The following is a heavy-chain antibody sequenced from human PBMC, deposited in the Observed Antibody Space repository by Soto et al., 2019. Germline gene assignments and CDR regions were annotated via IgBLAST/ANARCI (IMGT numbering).Heavy chain of an antibody. J-gene: IGHJ5*02. CDR3: ARSSTVAGTA. D-gene: IGHD6-19*01. Sequence: EASVKVSCKASGGTFSSYAISWVRQAPGQGLEWMGGIIPIFGTANYAQKFQGRVTITADKSTSTAYMELSSLRSEDTAVYYCARSSTVAGTAWGQGTLVTVSS. CDR2: IIPIFGTA. V-gene: IGHV1-69*06. CDR1: GGTFSSYA.